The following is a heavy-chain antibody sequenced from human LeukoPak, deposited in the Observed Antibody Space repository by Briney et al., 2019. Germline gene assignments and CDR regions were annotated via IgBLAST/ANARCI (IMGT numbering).Heavy chain of an antibody. Sequence: SETLSLTCAVYGGSFSGYYWSRIRQPPGKGLEWIGEINHSGSTNYNPSLKSRVSISVDTSKNQFSLKLSSVTAADTAVYYCARRSSKRFNWYFDLWGRGTLVTVSS. J-gene: IGHJ2*01. CDR1: GGSFSGYY. CDR3: ARRSSKRFNWYFDL. CDR2: INHSGST. V-gene: IGHV4-34*01. D-gene: IGHD5-24*01.